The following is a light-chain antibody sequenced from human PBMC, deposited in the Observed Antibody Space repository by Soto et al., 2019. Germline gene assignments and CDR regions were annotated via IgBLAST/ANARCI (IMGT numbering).Light chain of an antibody. Sequence: QSVLTQPPSVSGAPGQWVTLSCTGNTSNLGAGYDVHWYQQLPGAAPKLVIFGNRNRPSGVPERFSGSKSGTSASLAITGLQAEDEADYYCQAYDYTLTASVFGGGTKLTVL. CDR3: QAYDYTLTASV. V-gene: IGLV1-40*01. CDR1: TSNLGAGYD. CDR2: GNR. J-gene: IGLJ3*02.